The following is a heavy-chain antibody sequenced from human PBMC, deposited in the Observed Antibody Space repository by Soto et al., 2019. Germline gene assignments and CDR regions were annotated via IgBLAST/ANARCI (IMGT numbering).Heavy chain of an antibody. CDR2: INPSGGST. D-gene: IGHD6-19*01. CDR3: AREKEGSGGTDAFDI. V-gene: IGHV1-46*01. CDR1: GGTFSSYA. J-gene: IGHJ3*02. Sequence: GASVKVSCKASGGTFSSYAISWVRQAPGQGLEWMGIINPSGGSTSYAQKFQGRVTMTRDTSTSTVYMELSSLRSEDTAVYYCAREKEGSGGTDAFDIWGQGTMVTVSS.